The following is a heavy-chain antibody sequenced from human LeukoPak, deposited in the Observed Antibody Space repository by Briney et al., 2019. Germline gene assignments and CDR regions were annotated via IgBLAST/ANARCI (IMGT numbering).Heavy chain of an antibody. D-gene: IGHD1-26*01. V-gene: IGHV1-2*02. CDR2: INPNSGGT. CDR3: ARDFRGSYYYYYYMDV. J-gene: IGHJ6*03. Sequence: ASVKVSCKASGYTFTGYYMHWVRQAPGQGLEWMGWINPNSGGTNYAQKFQGRVTMTRDTSISTAYMELSRLRSDDTAVYYCARDFRGSYYYYYYMDVWGKGTTVTVSS. CDR1: GYTFTGYY.